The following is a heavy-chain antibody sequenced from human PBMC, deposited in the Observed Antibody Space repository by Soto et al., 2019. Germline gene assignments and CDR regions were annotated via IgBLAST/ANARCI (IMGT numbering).Heavy chain of an antibody. J-gene: IGHJ5*02. D-gene: IGHD3-9*01. CDR3: ARQGYDDTLSHYNWFDP. V-gene: IGHV1-8*01. CDR2: MNPNSGNT. CDR1: GYSFTSYD. Sequence: ASVKVSCKASGYSFTSYDVNWVLQATGQGLEWMGWMNPNSGNTAFAEKFQGRVTMTRDTPISTAYMELSGLTSEDTAVYYCARQGYDDTLSHYNWFDPWGQGTLVTVSS.